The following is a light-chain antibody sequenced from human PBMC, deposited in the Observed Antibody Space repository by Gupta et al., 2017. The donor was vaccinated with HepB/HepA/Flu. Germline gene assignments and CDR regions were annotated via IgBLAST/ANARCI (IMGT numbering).Light chain of an antibody. CDR2: LGS. CDR1: QSLLHSNGYNY. V-gene: IGKV2-28*01. Sequence: DIVMTQSPFSLPVTPGEPASISCRSSQSLLHSNGYNYLDWYLQKPGQSPQLMIYLGSKRAYGAPDRFSGSGSSTDFTLKSSRVEAEDVGVYYDRQDLQTPSFGQGTKVEIK. J-gene: IGKJ2*01. CDR3: RQDLQTPS.